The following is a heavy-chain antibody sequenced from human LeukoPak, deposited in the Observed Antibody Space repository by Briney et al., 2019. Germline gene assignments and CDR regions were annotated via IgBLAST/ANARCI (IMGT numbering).Heavy chain of an antibody. CDR1: GYTFTDYY. CDR2: INPNGGGT. V-gene: IGHV1-2*02. J-gene: IGHJ4*02. CDR3: ARDPPGVRYGRPIFDF. Sequence: GASVKVSCKASGYTFTDYYMHWVRQAPGQGLEWMGWINPNGGGTNYAQKFQGRVTMTRDKSISTAYMELYSLRSDDTAVYYCARDPPGVRYGRPIFDFWGQGTLVTVSS. D-gene: IGHD2-8*01.